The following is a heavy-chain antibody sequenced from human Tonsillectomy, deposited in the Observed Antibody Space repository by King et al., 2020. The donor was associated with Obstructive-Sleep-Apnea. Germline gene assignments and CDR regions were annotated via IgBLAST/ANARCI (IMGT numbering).Heavy chain of an antibody. D-gene: IGHD6-6*01. V-gene: IGHV5-51*01. CDR2: IYTGDSYT. CDR1: GYSFTCYW. Sequence: QLVQSGAEVKKPEESLKISCKGSGYSFTCYWIGWVRQMHGKRLEWMVIIYTGDSYTRDCPSFKGQVTISPDKSITTAYLHWSSLKASDTAMYYCARPAYSTSWGGLDYWGQGTLVTVSS. J-gene: IGHJ4*02. CDR3: ARPAYSTSWGGLDY.